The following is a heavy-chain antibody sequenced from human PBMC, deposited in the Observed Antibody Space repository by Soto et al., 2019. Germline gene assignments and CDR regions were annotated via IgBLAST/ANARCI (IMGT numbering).Heavy chain of an antibody. Sequence: QITLKESGPTLVKPTQTLTLTCTFSGFSLSTSGVGVGWIRQPPGKALEWLALIYWDDDKRYSPSLKSRLTTXKXTXXNQVVLTMTNMDPVDTATYYCAHSQYSSSHDAFDIWGQGTMVTVSS. CDR1: GFSLSTSGVG. CDR3: AHSQYSSSHDAFDI. V-gene: IGHV2-5*02. D-gene: IGHD6-6*01. J-gene: IGHJ3*02. CDR2: IYWDDDK.